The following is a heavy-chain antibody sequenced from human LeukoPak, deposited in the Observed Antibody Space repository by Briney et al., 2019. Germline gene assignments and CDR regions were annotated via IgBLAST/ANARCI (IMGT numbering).Heavy chain of an antibody. CDR3: ASENCSGTSCSSFDY. D-gene: IGHD2-2*01. CDR1: GGSTNNYY. J-gene: IGHJ4*02. CDR2: IYYTGRT. V-gene: IGHV4-59*08. Sequence: PSETLSLTCTVSGGSTNNYYWSWIRQPPGKGLEWIGYIYYTGRTNYNPSLESRVIISVDTSKNQFSLRLSSVTAADTAVYYCASENCSGTSCSSFDYWGQGTLVTVSS.